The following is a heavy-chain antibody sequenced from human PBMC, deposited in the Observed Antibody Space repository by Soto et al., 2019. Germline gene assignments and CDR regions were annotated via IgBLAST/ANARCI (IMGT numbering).Heavy chain of an antibody. CDR3: AREGEYCSSTSCHGFDY. Sequence: PGGSLRLSCAASGFTFSSYWMSWVRQAPGKGLEWVANIKQDGSEKYYVDSVKGRFTISRDNAKNSLYLQMNSLRAEDTAVYYCAREGEYCSSTSCHGFDYWGQGTLVTVSS. J-gene: IGHJ4*02. CDR2: IKQDGSEK. CDR1: GFTFSSYW. V-gene: IGHV3-7*01. D-gene: IGHD2-2*01.